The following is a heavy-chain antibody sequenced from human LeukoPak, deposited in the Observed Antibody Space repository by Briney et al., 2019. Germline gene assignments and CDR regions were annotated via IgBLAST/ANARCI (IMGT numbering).Heavy chain of an antibody. V-gene: IGHV3-23*01. CDR3: AKRPYYYASGSYFDY. CDR1: GFTFSGYA. CDR2: ISGGDST. J-gene: IGHJ4*02. Sequence: GGSLRLSCAASGFTFSGYAMSWVRQAPGKGLEWVSAISGGDSTYYADSVTGRFTISRDNSKNTLYLQMNSLRAEDTAVYYCAKRPYYYASGSYFDYWGQGTLVTVSS. D-gene: IGHD3-10*01.